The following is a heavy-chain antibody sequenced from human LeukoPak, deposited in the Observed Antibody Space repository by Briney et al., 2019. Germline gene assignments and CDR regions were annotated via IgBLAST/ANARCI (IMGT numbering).Heavy chain of an antibody. D-gene: IGHD2-15*01. Sequence: SETLSLTCTVSGGSISSYYWSWIRQPAGKGLEWIGRIYTSGSTNYNPSLKSRVTMSVDTSKNQFSLKLSSVTAADTAVYYCARAGYCSGGSCYSRGHWFDHWGQGTLVTVSS. CDR2: IYTSGST. J-gene: IGHJ5*02. V-gene: IGHV4-4*07. CDR1: GGSISSYY. CDR3: ARAGYCSGGSCYSRGHWFDH.